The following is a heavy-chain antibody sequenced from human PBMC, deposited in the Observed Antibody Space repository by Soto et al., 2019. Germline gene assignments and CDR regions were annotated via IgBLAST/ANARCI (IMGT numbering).Heavy chain of an antibody. CDR1: GGSITSYY. V-gene: IGHV4-59*08. Sequence: PSETLSLTCTVSGGSITSYYWSWIRQPPGKGLEWIGYIYYSGSTNYNPSLESRVTISVDTSKNQFSLKLNSVTAADTAVYCCARHNYYYYYMDVWGKGTTVTVSS. J-gene: IGHJ6*03. CDR3: ARHNYYYYYMDV. CDR2: IYYSGST.